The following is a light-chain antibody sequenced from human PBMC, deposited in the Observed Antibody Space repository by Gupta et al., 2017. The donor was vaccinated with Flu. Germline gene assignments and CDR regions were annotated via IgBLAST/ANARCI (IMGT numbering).Light chain of an antibody. Sequence: NCKATPSFFHSSKIRNYLAWYQQKSGQPPKLLIYWASTRQSGVPDRFSGSGSGTEFTLTISSLQSEDLAVYYCQQYTNSPYTFGQGTKLEIK. V-gene: IGKV4-1*01. CDR2: WAS. CDR3: QQYTNSPYT. J-gene: IGKJ2*01. CDR1: PSFFHSSKIRNY.